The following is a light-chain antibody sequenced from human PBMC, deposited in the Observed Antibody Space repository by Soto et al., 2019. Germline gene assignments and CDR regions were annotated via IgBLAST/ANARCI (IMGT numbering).Light chain of an antibody. J-gene: IGKJ1*01. CDR3: QQYNDWPRT. CDR1: QSFSSN. Sequence: EIVMTQSPATLSVSPGERATLSCRASQSFSSNLGWFQHKPGQAPRLLIYGASTRATGIPARFSGSGSGTEFTLTISSLQSEDFAVYYCQQYNDWPRTFGQGTKVEI. V-gene: IGKV3-15*01. CDR2: GAS.